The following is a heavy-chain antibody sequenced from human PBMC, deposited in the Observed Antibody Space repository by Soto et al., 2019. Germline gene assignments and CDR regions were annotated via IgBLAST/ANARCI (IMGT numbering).Heavy chain of an antibody. D-gene: IGHD2-15*01. CDR1: GFPFSKAW. Sequence: EVQLVESGGGLVKPGWSLRLSCAASGFPFSKAWMSWVRQVPGKGLEWVGRIKSKADGGTADYAAPVKGRFTISSDDSSNTLYLQMNSLKTEDTAVYYCTKVLGYCSGGNCFTFDYWGQGAVVTVSS. CDR2: IKSKADGGTA. CDR3: TKVLGYCSGGNCFTFDY. J-gene: IGHJ4*02. V-gene: IGHV3-15*01.